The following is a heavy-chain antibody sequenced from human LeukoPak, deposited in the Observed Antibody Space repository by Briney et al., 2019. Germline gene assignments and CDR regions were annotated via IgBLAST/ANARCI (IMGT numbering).Heavy chain of an antibody. Sequence: PSETLSLTCAVYGGSFSGYYWSWIRQPPGKGLEWIGYIYYSGSTNYNPSLKSRVTISVDTSKNQFSLKLSSVTAADTAVYYCARIQQLGRGLDYWGQGTLVTVSS. D-gene: IGHD6-6*01. V-gene: IGHV4-59*01. CDR1: GGSFSGYY. J-gene: IGHJ4*02. CDR2: IYYSGST. CDR3: ARIQQLGRGLDY.